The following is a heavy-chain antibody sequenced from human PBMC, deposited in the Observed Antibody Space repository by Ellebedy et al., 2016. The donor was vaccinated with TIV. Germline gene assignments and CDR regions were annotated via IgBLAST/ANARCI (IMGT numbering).Heavy chain of an antibody. J-gene: IGHJ4*02. CDR2: IWYDGSNK. Sequence: GESLKISCAASGLTFSSFGMHWVRQAPGKGLEWVAVIWYDGSNKYYADSVKGRFTISRDNSKNTLSLHMSSLRANDTAIYYCAKMSWWGGFDYWGQGTLVTVSS. V-gene: IGHV3-33*06. CDR3: AKMSWWGGFDY. CDR1: GLTFSSFG. D-gene: IGHD2-15*01.